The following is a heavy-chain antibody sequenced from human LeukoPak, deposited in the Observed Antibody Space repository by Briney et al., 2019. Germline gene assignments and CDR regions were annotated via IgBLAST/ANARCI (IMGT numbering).Heavy chain of an antibody. J-gene: IGHJ6*02. CDR1: GGSISSYY. CDR2: IYYSGST. Sequence: PSETLSLTCTVSGGSISSYYWSWIRHPPGKGLEWGGYIYYSGSTNYNPSLTSRVTISVDSSKNQFSLKLSSVTAADTAVYYCARGYYDFWSGYGLGPYYYGMDVWGQGTTVTVSS. V-gene: IGHV4-59*01. D-gene: IGHD3-3*01. CDR3: ARGYYDFWSGYGLGPYYYGMDV.